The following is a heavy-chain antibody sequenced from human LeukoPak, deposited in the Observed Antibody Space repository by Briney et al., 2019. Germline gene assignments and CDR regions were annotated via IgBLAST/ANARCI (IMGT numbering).Heavy chain of an antibody. CDR2: IKQDGSEK. Sequence: GGSLRLSCAASGFSFSNFWMSWVRQAPGKGLEWVANIKQDGSEKNYVNSVKGRFTISRDNAKNSLYLQMNSLRAEDTATYYCAREDDWNYEDYWGQGTLVTVSS. V-gene: IGHV3-7*01. CDR1: GFSFSNFW. D-gene: IGHD1-7*01. J-gene: IGHJ4*02. CDR3: AREDDWNYEDY.